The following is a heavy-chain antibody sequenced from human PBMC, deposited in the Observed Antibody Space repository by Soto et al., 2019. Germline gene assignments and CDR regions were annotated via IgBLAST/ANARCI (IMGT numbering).Heavy chain of an antibody. Sequence: PSETLSLTCTVSGASISSTDCYWGWIRQPPGKGLEWVGSIYYSRSTTYNPSLKNRVTVSVDTSKNQLSLRLSFVSAADTAVYYCAGHADSSGRGFDFWGQGTRVTVSS. CDR3: AGHADSSGRGFDF. CDR1: GASISSTDCY. CDR2: IYYSRST. V-gene: IGHV4-39*01. D-gene: IGHD3-22*01. J-gene: IGHJ4*02.